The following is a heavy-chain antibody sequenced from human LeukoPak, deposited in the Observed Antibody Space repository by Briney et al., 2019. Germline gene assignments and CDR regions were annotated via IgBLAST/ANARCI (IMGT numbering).Heavy chain of an antibody. V-gene: IGHV3-30*02. CDR1: GFTFSSYG. CDR2: IRYDGSNK. Sequence: GGSLRLSCAASGFTFSSYGMHWVRQAPGKGLEWVAFIRYDGSNKYYADSVKGRFTISRDNSKNTLYLQMNSLRAEDTAVYYCAKVRFLEWLLGYDAFDIWGQGTMVAASS. J-gene: IGHJ3*02. D-gene: IGHD3-3*01. CDR3: AKVRFLEWLLGYDAFDI.